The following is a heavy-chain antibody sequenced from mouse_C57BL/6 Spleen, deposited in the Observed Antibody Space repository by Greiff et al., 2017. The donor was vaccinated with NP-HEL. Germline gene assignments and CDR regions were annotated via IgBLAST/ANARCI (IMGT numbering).Heavy chain of an antibody. D-gene: IGHD2-5*01. CDR2: IWSGGSK. CDR3: ASYYSNYGGYFDV. CDR1: GFSLTSYG. J-gene: IGHJ1*03. V-gene: IGHV2-2*01. Sequence: VQLQQSGPGLVQPSQCLSITCTASGFSLTSYGVHWVRQSPGKGLEWLGVIWSGGSKDYYAAFISRLSTSKDNSKSQVFFKMNSRQADDTAIYYCASYYSNYGGYFDVWGTGTTVTVSS.